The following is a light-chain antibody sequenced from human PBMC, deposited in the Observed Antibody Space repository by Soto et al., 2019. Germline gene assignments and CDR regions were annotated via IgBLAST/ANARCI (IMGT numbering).Light chain of an antibody. V-gene: IGKV3-20*01. Sequence: EILMTQSPATLSVSPGERATLSCRASQSVSVNLAWYQQKPGQAPRLLIYGASNRATGIPDRFSGSGSGTDFTLTISGLEPEDFAVYYCQQYGSSGTFGQGTKVDIK. CDR1: QSVSVN. CDR3: QQYGSSGT. J-gene: IGKJ1*01. CDR2: GAS.